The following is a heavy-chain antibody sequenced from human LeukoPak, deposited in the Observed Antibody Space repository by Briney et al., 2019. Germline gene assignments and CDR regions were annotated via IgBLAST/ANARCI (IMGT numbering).Heavy chain of an antibody. Sequence: KPSETLSLTCTVSGGSVSSGSYYWSWIRQPPGKGLEWIGYIYYSGSPHYNPSLNSRQVTMSVDTLRNQFSLKLTSVTAADTAVYYCARLPITKRAMDVWGQGTTVTVSS. CDR3: ARLPITKRAMDV. V-gene: IGHV4-61*01. D-gene: IGHD3-3*01. J-gene: IGHJ6*02. CDR2: IYYSGSP. CDR1: GGSVSSGSYY.